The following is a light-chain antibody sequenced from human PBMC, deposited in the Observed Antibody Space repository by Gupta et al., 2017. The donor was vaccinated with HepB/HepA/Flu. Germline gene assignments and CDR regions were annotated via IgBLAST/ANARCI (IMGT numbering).Light chain of an antibody. V-gene: IGLV9-49*03. CDR2: VGAGGIVG. Sequence: QPVLTQPPSASASLGASVTLTCTLNSDYSNSAVDWYQQRPGKGPRFVMRVGAGGIVGSKGDGIPDRFSVLGSGLNRYLVIKNIHEDDESDYYCGADRGRGSNFVPPLVFGGGTKLTVL. CDR1: SDYSNSA. J-gene: IGLJ2*01. CDR3: GADRGRGSNFVPPLV.